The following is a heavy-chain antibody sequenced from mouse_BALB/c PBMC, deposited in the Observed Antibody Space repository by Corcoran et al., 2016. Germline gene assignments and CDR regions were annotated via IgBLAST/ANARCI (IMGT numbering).Heavy chain of an antibody. CDR3: AITTEIADYYAMDY. Sequence: QIQLVQAGPELKKPGETVKISCKASGYTFTNYGMNWVKQAPGKGLKWMGWINTYTGEPTYADDFKGRFAFSLETSASTAYLQINNLKNEDTATYFCAITTEIADYYAMDYWGQGPSVTVSS. D-gene: IGHD1-1*01. V-gene: IGHV9-3-1*01. CDR1: GYTFTNYG. CDR2: INTYTGEP. J-gene: IGHJ4*01.